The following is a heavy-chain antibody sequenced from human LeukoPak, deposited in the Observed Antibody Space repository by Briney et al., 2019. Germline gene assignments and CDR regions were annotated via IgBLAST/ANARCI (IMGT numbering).Heavy chain of an antibody. J-gene: IGHJ6*02. CDR1: GFTFSSYA. Sequence: GGSLRLSCAASGFTFSSYAMSWVRQAPGKGLEWVSGISGSGGTIYYADSVKGRFTISRDNSKNTLYLQMNSLRAEDTAVYYCAKMSAYYNYYTMDVWGQGTTVTVSS. D-gene: IGHD3-3*01. V-gene: IGHV3-23*01. CDR3: AKMSAYYNYYTMDV. CDR2: ISGSGGTI.